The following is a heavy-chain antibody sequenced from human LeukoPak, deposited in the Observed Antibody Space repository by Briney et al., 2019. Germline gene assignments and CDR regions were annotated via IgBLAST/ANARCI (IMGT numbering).Heavy chain of an antibody. CDR3: ARVVSSRSTVGFDP. V-gene: IGHV3-21*01. CDR2: IDYDSSHI. Sequence: PGGSLRLSCAGSGFTFSSSAMNWVRQVPGKGLEWVSSIDYDSSHIYYAASVKGRFTISRDNAKNSLFLQMKSLRVEDTAVYYCARVVSSRSTVGFDPWGQGTLVTVSS. CDR1: GFTFSSSA. J-gene: IGHJ5*02. D-gene: IGHD5/OR15-5a*01.